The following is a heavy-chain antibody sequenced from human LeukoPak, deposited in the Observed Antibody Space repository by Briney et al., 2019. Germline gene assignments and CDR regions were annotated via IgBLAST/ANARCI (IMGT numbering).Heavy chain of an antibody. Sequence: GGSLRLSCVASGFTFSSYIMNWVRQAPGKGLEWVSSISSSSSYIDYADSVKGRFTISRDNAKNSLHLQMNSLRAEDTAVYYCARAHSPNYHYGMDVWGQGTTVTVSS. CDR3: ARAHSPNYHYGMDV. V-gene: IGHV3-21*01. CDR2: ISSSSSYI. D-gene: IGHD4-11*01. CDR1: GFTFSSYI. J-gene: IGHJ6*02.